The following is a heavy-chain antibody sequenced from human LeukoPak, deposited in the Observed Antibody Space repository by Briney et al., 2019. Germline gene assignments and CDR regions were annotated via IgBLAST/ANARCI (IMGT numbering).Heavy chain of an antibody. V-gene: IGHV4-59*01. D-gene: IGHD6-13*01. CDR2: ISYSGST. CDR3: ARAGSSSSPPRDY. Sequence: SETLSLTCTVSGGSISSYYWSWIRQPPGKGLEWIGYISYSGSTNYNPSLKSRVTMSVDTFKNQFSLKLSSVTAADTAVYYCARAGSSSSPPRDYWGQGTLVTVSS. CDR1: GGSISSYY. J-gene: IGHJ4*02.